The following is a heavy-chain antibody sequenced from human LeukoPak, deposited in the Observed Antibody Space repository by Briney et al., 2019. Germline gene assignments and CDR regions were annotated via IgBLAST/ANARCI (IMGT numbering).Heavy chain of an antibody. CDR3: ARVGSGSFDY. J-gene: IGHJ4*02. V-gene: IGHV4-59*01. CDR2: IYYSGGT. D-gene: IGHD1-26*01. CDR1: GGSISSYY. Sequence: SETLSLTCTVCGGSISSYYWSWIRQHPGKGLEWIGYIYYSGGTNYNPSLKSRITTSIDTSKNQFSLKLSSVTAADTAVYYCARVGSGSFDYWGQGTLVTLSS.